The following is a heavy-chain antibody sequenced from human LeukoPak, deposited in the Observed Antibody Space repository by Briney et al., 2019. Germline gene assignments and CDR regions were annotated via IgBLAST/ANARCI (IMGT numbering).Heavy chain of an antibody. CDR2: ISGSGHST. CDR1: GFTFSSYA. CDR3: ARAYGVGATLNWFDP. J-gene: IGHJ5*02. D-gene: IGHD1-26*01. Sequence: PGGSLRLSCAASGFTFSSYAMSWVRQAPGKGLEWVSSISGSGHSTYYAGSVKGRFTISRDNSKNTLYLQMNSLRAEDTAVYYCARAYGVGATLNWFDPWGQGTLVTVSS. V-gene: IGHV3-23*01.